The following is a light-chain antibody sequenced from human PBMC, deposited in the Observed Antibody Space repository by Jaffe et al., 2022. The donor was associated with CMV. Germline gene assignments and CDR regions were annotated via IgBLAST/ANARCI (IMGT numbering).Light chain of an antibody. CDR2: GAS. J-gene: IGKJ3*01. V-gene: IGKV3-20*01. CDR3: QQYGSSTGFT. CDR1: HSVSSSY. Sequence: EIVLTQSPGTLSLSPGERATLSCRASHSVSSSYLAWYQQKPGQAPRLLIYGASSRATGIPDRFSGSGSGTDFTLTISRLEPEDFAVYYCQQYGSSTGFTFGPGTKVDI.